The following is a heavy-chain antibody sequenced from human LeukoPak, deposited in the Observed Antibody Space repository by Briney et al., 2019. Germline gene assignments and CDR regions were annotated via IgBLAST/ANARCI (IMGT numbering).Heavy chain of an antibody. V-gene: IGHV3-23*01. CDR1: GFTFSSYA. J-gene: IGHJ4*02. D-gene: IGHD1-26*01. CDR3: ARDNSGSYFEFDY. CDR2: ISGSGGST. Sequence: HPGGSLRLSCAASGFTFSSYAMSWVRQAPGKGLEWVSAISGSGGSTYYADSVKGRFTISRDNSKNTLYLQMNSLRAEDTAVYYCARDNSGSYFEFDYWGQGTLVTVSS.